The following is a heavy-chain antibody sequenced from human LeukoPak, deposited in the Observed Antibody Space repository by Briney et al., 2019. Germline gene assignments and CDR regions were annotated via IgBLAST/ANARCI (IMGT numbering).Heavy chain of an antibody. CDR3: ARGSFDY. V-gene: IGHV3-64*01. CDR1: GFTLSSYA. J-gene: IGHJ4*02. CDR2: ISSNGGST. Sequence: GGSLRLSCAASGFTLSSYAMHWVRQAPGKGLEYVSAISSNGGSTYYANSVKGRFTISRDNSKNTLYLQMGSLRAEDMAVYYCARGSFDYWGQGTLVTVSS.